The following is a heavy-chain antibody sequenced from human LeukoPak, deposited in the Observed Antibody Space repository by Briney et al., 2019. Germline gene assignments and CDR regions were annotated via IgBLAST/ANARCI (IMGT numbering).Heavy chain of an antibody. D-gene: IGHD3-10*01. CDR3: ARDSGHGIFDY. J-gene: IGHJ4*02. Sequence: SETLSLTCAVYGGSFSGYYWSWIRQPPGKGLEWIGEINHSGSTNYNPSLKSRVTISVDTSKNQFSLKLSSVTAADTAVYYCARDSGHGIFDYWGQGTLVTVSS. CDR1: GGSFSGYY. CDR2: INHSGST. V-gene: IGHV4-34*01.